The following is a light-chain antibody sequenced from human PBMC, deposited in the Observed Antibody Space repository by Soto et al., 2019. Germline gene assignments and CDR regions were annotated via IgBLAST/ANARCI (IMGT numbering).Light chain of an antibody. CDR1: SSDVGGYNY. Sequence: QPALTQPPSASGPPGRSVTISCTGTSSDVGGYNYVSWYQQHPGKAPKLMIYEVSKRPSGVPDRFSGSKSGNTASLTVSGLQAEDEADYYCSSYAGRNGYVFGTGTKATVL. V-gene: IGLV2-8*01. CDR2: EVS. CDR3: SSYAGRNGYV. J-gene: IGLJ1*01.